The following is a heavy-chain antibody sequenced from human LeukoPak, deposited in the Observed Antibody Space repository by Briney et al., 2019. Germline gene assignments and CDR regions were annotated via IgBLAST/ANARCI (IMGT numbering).Heavy chain of an antibody. J-gene: IGHJ1*01. Sequence: ASVKVSCKVSGYTLTELSMHWVRQAPGKGLEWMGGFDPEDGETIYAQKFQGRVTMTEDTSTDTAYMELSGLRSEDSAVYYCAHVDIVATVMGGYAEYFQHWGQGTLVTVSS. D-gene: IGHD5-12*01. CDR2: FDPEDGET. CDR1: GYTLTELS. CDR3: AHVDIVATVMGGYAEYFQH. V-gene: IGHV1-24*01.